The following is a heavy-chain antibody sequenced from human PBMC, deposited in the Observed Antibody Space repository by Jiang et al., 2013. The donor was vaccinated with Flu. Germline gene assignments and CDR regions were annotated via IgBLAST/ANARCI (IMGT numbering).Heavy chain of an antibody. CDR1: GDSISSSNW. D-gene: IGHD6-19*01. CDR2: IYHSGST. V-gene: IGHV4-4*02. CDR3: ARVRTGYSSGWLINWFDP. J-gene: IGHJ5*02. Sequence: TLSLICAVSGDSISSSNWWSWVRQPPGKGLEWIGEIYHSGSTNYNPSLKSRVTISVDKSKNQFSLKLSSVTAADTAVYYCARVRTGYSSGWLINWFDPWGQGTLVTVSS.